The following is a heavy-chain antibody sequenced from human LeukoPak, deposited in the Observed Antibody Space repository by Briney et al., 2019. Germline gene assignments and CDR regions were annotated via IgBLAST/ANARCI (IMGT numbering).Heavy chain of an antibody. CDR3: ARDWVYKIDY. D-gene: IGHD5-24*01. Sequence: GGSLRLSCAASGFTFSSYWMSWVRQAPGKGLVWVSRISHDGFISYADSVKGRFTISRDNAKNTLILQMSSLRAEDTAVYYCARDWVYKIDYWGRGTLVTVSS. J-gene: IGHJ4*02. V-gene: IGHV3-74*01. CDR1: GFTFSSYW. CDR2: ISHDGFI.